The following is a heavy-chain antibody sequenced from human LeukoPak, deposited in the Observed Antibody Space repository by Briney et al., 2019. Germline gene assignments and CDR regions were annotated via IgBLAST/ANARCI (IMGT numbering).Heavy chain of an antibody. J-gene: IGHJ4*02. CDR2: IYYSGST. D-gene: IGHD2-2*01. V-gene: IGHV4-30-4*01. Sequence: SETLSLTCTVSGGSISSGDYYWSWIRQPPGKGLEWIGYIYYSGSTYYNPSLKSRVTISVDTSKNQFSLKLSSVTAADTAVYYCAAGDIVVVPAAIGLCWGQGTLVTVSS. CDR1: GGSISSGDYY. CDR3: AAGDIVVVPAAIGLC.